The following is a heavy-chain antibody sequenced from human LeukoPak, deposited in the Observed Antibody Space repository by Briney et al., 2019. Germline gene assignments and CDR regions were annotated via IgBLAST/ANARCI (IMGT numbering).Heavy chain of an antibody. Sequence: GGSLRLSCAASGFTFSSYWMHWVRQAPGKGPVWVSRINSDGSSTSYADSVKGRFTISRDNAKNTLYLQMNSLRAEDTAVYYCARVFEYSSGWRTVYGMDVWGQGTTVTVSS. V-gene: IGHV3-74*01. CDR2: INSDGSST. D-gene: IGHD6-19*01. CDR1: GFTFSSYW. J-gene: IGHJ6*02. CDR3: ARVFEYSSGWRTVYGMDV.